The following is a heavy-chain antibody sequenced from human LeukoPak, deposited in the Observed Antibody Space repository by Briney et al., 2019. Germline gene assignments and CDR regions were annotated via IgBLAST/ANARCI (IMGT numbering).Heavy chain of an antibody. CDR1: GFTFSSYV. Sequence: GGSLRLSCGPSGFTFSSYVMSWVRQAPGKGLDWVSVISGSGGTTYYADSVKGRFTISRDNSKNTLYLQMNSLRAEDTAIYYCAKDCSTTVTTKGGPRRSFDYWGLATLVTVSS. CDR3: AKDCSTTVTTKGGPRRSFDY. J-gene: IGHJ4*02. CDR2: ISGSGGTT. D-gene: IGHD4-17*01. V-gene: IGHV3-23*01.